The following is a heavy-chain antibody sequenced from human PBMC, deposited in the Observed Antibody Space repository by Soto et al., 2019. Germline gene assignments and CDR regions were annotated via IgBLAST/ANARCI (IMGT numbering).Heavy chain of an antibody. V-gene: IGHV3-53*01. CDR3: ARSINWPDWFDH. CDR2: IYTGGST. CDR1: GGSISSGGYY. J-gene: IGHJ5*02. Sequence: PSETLSLTCTVSGGSISSGGYYWSWIRQHPGKGLEWVSVIYTGGSTYYADSVKGRFTISRDNSKNTLYLQMNSLRVEDTAVYYCARSINWPDWFDHWGQGILVTVSS. D-gene: IGHD1-1*01.